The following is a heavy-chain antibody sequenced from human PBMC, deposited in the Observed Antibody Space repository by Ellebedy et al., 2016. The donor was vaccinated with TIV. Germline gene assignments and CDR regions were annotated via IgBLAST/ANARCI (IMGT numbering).Heavy chain of an antibody. CDR2: ISYDGSSK. CDR1: GFTFNNYA. J-gene: IGHJ3*01. D-gene: IGHD4-23*01. Sequence: PGGSLRLSCAASGFTFNNYAMHWVRQAPGKGLEWVAIISYDGSSKYYADSVQGRFTISRDNSKDTLFLQMNSLRAEDTAIYFCARDPVGVGPAFDVWGQGTMVTVSS. CDR3: ARDPVGVGPAFDV. V-gene: IGHV3-30-3*01.